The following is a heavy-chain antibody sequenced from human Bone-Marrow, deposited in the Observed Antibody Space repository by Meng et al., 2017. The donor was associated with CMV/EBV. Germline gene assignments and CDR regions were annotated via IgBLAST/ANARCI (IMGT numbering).Heavy chain of an antibody. V-gene: IGHV1-18*01. CDR3: AKNGRGYSYGLYAMEV. CDR1: GYTFTSYG. CDR2: ISAYNGNT. Sequence: ASVKVSCKASGYTFTSYGISWVRQAPGQGLEWMGWISAYNGNTNYAQKLQGRVTMTTDTSTSTAYMELSGLRSDDTAVYFCAKNGRGYSYGLYAMEVWGQGTTVTVSS. D-gene: IGHD5-18*01. J-gene: IGHJ6*02.